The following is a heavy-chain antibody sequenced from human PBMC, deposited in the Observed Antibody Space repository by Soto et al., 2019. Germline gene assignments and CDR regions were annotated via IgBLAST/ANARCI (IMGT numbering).Heavy chain of an antibody. V-gene: IGHV5-51*01. CDR3: ARQYCSSTSYHARPHAFDI. CDR1: GYSFTSYW. Sequence: PGEALKISCKGSGYSFTSYWIGWVRQMPVKGLEWMGIIYPGDSDTRYSPSFQGQVTISADKSISTAYLQWSSLKASDTAMYYCARQYCSSTSYHARPHAFDIWGQGTMVTVSS. J-gene: IGHJ3*02. D-gene: IGHD2-2*01. CDR2: IYPGDSDT.